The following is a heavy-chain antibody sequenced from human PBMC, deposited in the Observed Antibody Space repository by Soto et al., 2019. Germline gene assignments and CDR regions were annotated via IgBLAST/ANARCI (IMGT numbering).Heavy chain of an antibody. CDR3: ARVGFSHYDILTGYYEGPHAFDI. D-gene: IGHD3-9*01. V-gene: IGHV1-46*03. J-gene: IGHJ3*02. Sequence: ASVKVSCKASGYTFTSYYMHWVRQAPGQGLEWIGIINPSGGSTSYAQKFQGRVTMTRDTSTSTVYMELSSLRSEDTSVYYCARVGFSHYDILTGYYEGPHAFDIWGQGTMVT. CDR2: INPSGGST. CDR1: GYTFTSYY.